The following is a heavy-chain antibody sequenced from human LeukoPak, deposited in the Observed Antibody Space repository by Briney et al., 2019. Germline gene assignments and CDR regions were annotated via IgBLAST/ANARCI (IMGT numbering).Heavy chain of an antibody. CDR1: GFTFSSYS. CDR3: AGRRIVGATKDAFDI. V-gene: IGHV3-21*01. CDR2: ISSSSSYI. D-gene: IGHD1-26*01. Sequence: GGSLRLSCAASGFTFSSYSMNWVRQVPGKGLEWVSSISSSSSYIYYADSVKGRFTISRDNAKNSLYLQMNSLRAEDTAVYYCAGRRIVGATKDAFDIWGQGTMVTVSS. J-gene: IGHJ3*02.